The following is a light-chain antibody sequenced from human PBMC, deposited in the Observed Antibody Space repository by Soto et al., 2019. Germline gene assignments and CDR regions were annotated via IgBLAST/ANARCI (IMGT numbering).Light chain of an antibody. CDR2: AAS. Sequence: DIQMTQSPSSVSASVGDRVTITCRASQGISNWLAWYQQQPGKAPKLLIYAASSLQSGVPSRFSGGGSGTPFTLIISSLQPEDFATYYCQQTSTFLPLTFGGGTKVEIK. CDR3: QQTSTFLPLT. J-gene: IGKJ4*01. V-gene: IGKV1-12*01. CDR1: QGISNW.